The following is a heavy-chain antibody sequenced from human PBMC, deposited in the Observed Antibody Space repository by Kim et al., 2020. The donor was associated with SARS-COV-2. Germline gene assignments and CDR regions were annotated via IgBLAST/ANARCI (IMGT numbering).Heavy chain of an antibody. D-gene: IGHD3-10*01. CDR3: ARDEVVRGVIMTTKEYYYYYYGMDV. Sequence: SETLSLTCTVSGGSISSYYWSWIRQPPGKGLEWIGYIYYSGSTNYNPSLKSRVTISVDTSKNQFSLKLSSVTAADTAVYYCARDEVVRGVIMTTKEYYYYYYGMDVWGQGTTVTVSS. J-gene: IGHJ6*02. CDR2: IYYSGST. V-gene: IGHV4-59*01. CDR1: GGSISSYY.